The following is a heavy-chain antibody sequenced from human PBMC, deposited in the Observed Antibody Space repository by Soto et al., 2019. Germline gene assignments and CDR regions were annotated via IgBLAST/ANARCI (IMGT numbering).Heavy chain of an antibody. V-gene: IGHV1-18*01. CDR3: ARSSQLTYYYDSSGYRPSSWFDP. CDR2: ISAYNGNT. Sequence: QVPLVQSGAEVKKPGASVKVSCKASGYTFTSYGISWVRQAPGQGLEWMGWISAYNGNTNYAQKLQGRVTMTTDTSTSTAYMELRSLRSDDTAVYYCARSSQLTYYYDSSGYRPSSWFDPWGQGTLVTVSS. D-gene: IGHD3-22*01. J-gene: IGHJ5*02. CDR1: GYTFTSYG.